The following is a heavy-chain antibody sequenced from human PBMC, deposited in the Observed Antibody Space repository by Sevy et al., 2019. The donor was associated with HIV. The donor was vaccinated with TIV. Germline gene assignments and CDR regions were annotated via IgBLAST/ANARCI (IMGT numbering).Heavy chain of an antibody. D-gene: IGHD2-8*01. Sequence: GGSLRLSCAASGFTFDDYAMHWVRQAPGKGLEWVSGISWNSASIDYADSVKGRFTISRDNAKNYLYLQMKSLRAEDTALYYCARDRDDGYCTNGVCFNFDNWGQGTLVTVSS. J-gene: IGHJ4*01. CDR2: ISWNSASI. CDR1: GFTFDDYA. CDR3: ARDRDDGYCTNGVCFNFDN. V-gene: IGHV3-9*01.